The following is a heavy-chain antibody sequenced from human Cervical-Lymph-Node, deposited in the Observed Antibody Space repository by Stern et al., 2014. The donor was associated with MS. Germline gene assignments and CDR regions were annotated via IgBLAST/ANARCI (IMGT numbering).Heavy chain of an antibody. V-gene: IGHV1-69*12. CDR3: ARGRAYSFGDFDY. CDR2: IIPTFGTP. Sequence: QDQLVQSGAEVKKPGSSVKVSCKASGGTFSSYAFSWVRQAPGHGLEWMGGIIPTFGTPKYGQKFQGRVTITADESTTTVYMELSSLRSEDMAIFYCARGRAYSFGDFDYWGQGTLVTVSS. CDR1: GGTFSSYA. D-gene: IGHD5-18*01. J-gene: IGHJ4*02.